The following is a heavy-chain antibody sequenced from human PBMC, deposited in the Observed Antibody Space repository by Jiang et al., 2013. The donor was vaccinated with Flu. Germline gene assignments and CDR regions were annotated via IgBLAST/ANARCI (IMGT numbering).Heavy chain of an antibody. CDR3: AKRYYYGSGSYDPYFDY. J-gene: IGHJ4*02. V-gene: IGHV4-34*01. CDR1: GGSFSGYY. D-gene: IGHD3-10*01. CDR2: INHSGST. Sequence: LLKPSETLSLTCAVYGGSFSGYYWSWIRQPPGKGLEWIGEINHSGSTNYNPSLKSRVTISVDTSKNQFSLKLSSVTAADTAVYYCAKRYYYGSGSYDPYFDYWGQGPWSPSPQ.